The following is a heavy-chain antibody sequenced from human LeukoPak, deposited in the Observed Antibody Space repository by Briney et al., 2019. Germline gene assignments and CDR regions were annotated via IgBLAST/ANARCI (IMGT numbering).Heavy chain of an antibody. Sequence: PGGSLRLSCAASGFTFSDYYMSWIRQAPGKGLEWVSYISSSGSTIYYADSVKGRFTISRDNAKNPLYLQVNSLRAEDTAVYYCARVDRGYCTNGVCYTPHKRFDPWGQGTLVTVSS. D-gene: IGHD2-8*01. CDR1: GFTFSDYY. CDR3: ARVDRGYCTNGVCYTPHKRFDP. J-gene: IGHJ5*02. CDR2: ISSSGSTI. V-gene: IGHV3-11*01.